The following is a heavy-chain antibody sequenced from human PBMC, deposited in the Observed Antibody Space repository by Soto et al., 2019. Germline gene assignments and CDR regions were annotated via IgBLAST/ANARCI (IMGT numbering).Heavy chain of an antibody. CDR1: GFTFSSYE. CDR3: ARVYCSTTTCHVQAFDS. V-gene: IGHV3-48*03. D-gene: IGHD2-2*01. J-gene: IGHJ4*02. CDR2: ISSAGDSS. Sequence: LRLSCAASGFTFSSYEMNWVRQAPGKTLGWVSYISSAGDSSYYADSVKSRFTISRDNAKNSLYLQMNSLRVEDTAVYYCARVYCSTTTCHVQAFDSWGQGTLVTVSS.